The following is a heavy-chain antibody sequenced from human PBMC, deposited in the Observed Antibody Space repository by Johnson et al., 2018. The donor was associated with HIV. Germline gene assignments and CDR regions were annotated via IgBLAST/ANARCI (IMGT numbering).Heavy chain of an antibody. D-gene: IGHD1-26*01. V-gene: IGHV3-20*04. CDR2: LNWNGGST. CDR1: GFTFDDYD. CDR3: VRLHSGTGAFDI. Sequence: VQLVESGGGVVRPGGSLRLSCAASGFTFDDYDMSWVRQAPGKGLEWVSGLNWNGGSTVYADSVKGRFTISRDNAESSLHLQMNSMRADDTAVYYCVRLHSGTGAFDIWGQGTMVSVSS. J-gene: IGHJ3*02.